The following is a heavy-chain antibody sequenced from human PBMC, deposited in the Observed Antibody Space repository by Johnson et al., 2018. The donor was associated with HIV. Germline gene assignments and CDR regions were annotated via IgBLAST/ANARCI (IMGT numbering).Heavy chain of an antibody. V-gene: IGHV3-11*01. D-gene: IGHD6-13*01. Sequence: QVQLVESGGGLVKPGGSLRLSCAASGFTFSDYYMSWIRQAPGKGLEWISYISSSGDTTHYADSVKGRFTISRDNAKNSLYLQMNSLRAEDTALYYCANDKGSSSWSGLDIWGQGTMVTVSS. J-gene: IGHJ3*02. CDR3: ANDKGSSSWSGLDI. CDR1: GFTFSDYY. CDR2: ISSSGDTT.